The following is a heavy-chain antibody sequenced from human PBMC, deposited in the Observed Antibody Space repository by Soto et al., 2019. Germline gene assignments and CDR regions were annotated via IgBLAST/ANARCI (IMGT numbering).Heavy chain of an antibody. V-gene: IGHV4-4*02. CDR2: IYHSGST. CDR3: AREIAVAGLDVFDY. D-gene: IGHD6-19*01. Sequence: SETLSLTCAVSGGSISSSNWWSWVRQPPGKGLKWIGEIYHSGSTNYNPSLKSRITISVDKSKNQFSLKLSSVTAADTAVYYCAREIAVAGLDVFDYWGQGTLVT. CDR1: GGSISSSNW. J-gene: IGHJ4*02.